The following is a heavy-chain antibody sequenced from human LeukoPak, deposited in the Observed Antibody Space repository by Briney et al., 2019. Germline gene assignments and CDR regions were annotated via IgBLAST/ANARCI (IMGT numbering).Heavy chain of an antibody. CDR3: ARDPTYDFWSGPYYMDV. CDR2: IYSGGST. V-gene: IGHV3-66*02. J-gene: IGHJ6*03. CDR1: GFTVSSNY. Sequence: GGSLRLSCAASGFTVSSNYMSWVRQAPGKGLEWVSVIYSGGSTYYADSVKGRFTISRDNSKNTLYLQMNSLRAEDTAVYYCARDPTYDFWSGPYYMDVWGKGTTVTVSS. D-gene: IGHD3-3*01.